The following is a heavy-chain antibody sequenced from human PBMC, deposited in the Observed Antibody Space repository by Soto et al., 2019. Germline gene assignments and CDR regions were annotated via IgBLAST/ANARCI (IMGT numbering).Heavy chain of an antibody. J-gene: IGHJ6*03. CDR2: ICNSGTT. CDR1: GGSIRSYC. D-gene: IGHD3-10*01. CDR3: ARGLATMVRGVIPKAPHYYYMDV. Sequence: PSETLSLTCTVSGGSIRSYCWTWIRQPPGEGLEWIGCICNSGTTNYNPSLKSRVAISIDTSKNQFSLQLSSVTAADTAVYYCARGLATMVRGVIPKAPHYYYMDVWGKGTTVTVSS. V-gene: IGHV4-59*12.